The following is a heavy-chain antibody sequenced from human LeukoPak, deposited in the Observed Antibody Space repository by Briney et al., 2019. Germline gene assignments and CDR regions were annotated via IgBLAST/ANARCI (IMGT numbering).Heavy chain of an antibody. CDR3: ARLTAAAYYYYYGMDV. CDR2: IKQDGSEK. D-gene: IGHD6-13*01. CDR1: GFTFSSYW. J-gene: IGHJ6*02. Sequence: GSLRLSCAASGFTFSSYWMSWVRQAPGKGLEWVANIKQDGSEKYYVDPVKGRFTISRDNAKNSLYLQMNSLRAEDTAVYYCARLTAAAYYYYYGMDVWGQGTTVTVSS. V-gene: IGHV3-7*01.